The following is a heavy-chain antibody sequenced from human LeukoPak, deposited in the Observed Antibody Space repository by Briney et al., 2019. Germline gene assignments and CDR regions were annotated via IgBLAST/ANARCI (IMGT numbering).Heavy chain of an antibody. V-gene: IGHV3-21*01. D-gene: IGHD2-2*01. Sequence: PGGSLRLSCAASGFTFSSLGMNWVRQAPGKGLEWVSSISSSSSYIYYADSVKGRFTISRDNAKNSLYLQMHSLRAEDTAVYYCARETYCISTSCQKGNAFDIWGQGTMVTVSS. CDR1: GFTFSSLG. CDR3: ARETYCISTSCQKGNAFDI. J-gene: IGHJ3*02. CDR2: ISSSSSYI.